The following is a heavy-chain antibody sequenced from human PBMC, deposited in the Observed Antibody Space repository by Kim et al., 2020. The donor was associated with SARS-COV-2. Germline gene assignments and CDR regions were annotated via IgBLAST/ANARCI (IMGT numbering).Heavy chain of an antibody. D-gene: IGHD2-2*01. J-gene: IGHJ4*02. V-gene: IGHV4-59*08. Sequence: PSLKSRVTISVDTSKTPFSLKLSSVTAADTAVYYCARQGCSSTSCYQFDYWGQGTLVTVSS. CDR3: ARQGCSSTSCYQFDY.